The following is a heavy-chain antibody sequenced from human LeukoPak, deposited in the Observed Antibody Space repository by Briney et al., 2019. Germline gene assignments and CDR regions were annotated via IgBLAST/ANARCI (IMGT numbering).Heavy chain of an antibody. J-gene: IGHJ4*02. V-gene: IGHV5-51*01. CDR3: ARHPDSSGSYFDY. CDR2: IYPGDSDT. Sequence: GESLKISCKGSGYSFTSYWIGWVRQMPGKGLEWMGIIYPGDSDTKYSPSFQGQVTISADKSISTAYLQWSSLKASDTAMYYCARHPDSSGSYFDYWGQGTLVTVSS. CDR1: GYSFTSYW. D-gene: IGHD3-22*01.